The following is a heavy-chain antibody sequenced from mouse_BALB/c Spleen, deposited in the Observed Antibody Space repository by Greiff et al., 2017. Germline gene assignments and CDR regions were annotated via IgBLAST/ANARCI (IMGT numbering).Heavy chain of an antibody. CDR1: GFTFSSFG. Sequence: DVQLVESGGGLVQPGGSRKLSCAASGFTFSSFGMHWVRQAPEKGLEWVAYISSGSSTIYYADTVKGRFTISRDNPKNTLFLQMTSLRSEDTAMYYCAHYDYDGTWFAYWGQGTLVTVSA. D-gene: IGHD2-4*01. J-gene: IGHJ3*01. V-gene: IGHV5-17*02. CDR2: ISSGSSTI. CDR3: AHYDYDGTWFAY.